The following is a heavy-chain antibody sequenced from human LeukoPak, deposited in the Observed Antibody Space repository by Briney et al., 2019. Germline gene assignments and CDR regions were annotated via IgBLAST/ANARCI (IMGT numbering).Heavy chain of an antibody. CDR1: GFSLDDYA. D-gene: IGHD3-9*01. CDR2: ISWDSGNQ. V-gene: IGHV3-9*01. Sequence: GGSLRLSCVGSGFSLDDYAMHWVRQVPGKGLEWVSSISWDSGNQAYTDSVEGRFTISRDNDKNSLYLQMNSLRPEDTALYYCVKDMGFDLLKDAFHVWGQGTLVTVSS. J-gene: IGHJ3*01. CDR3: VKDMGFDLLKDAFHV.